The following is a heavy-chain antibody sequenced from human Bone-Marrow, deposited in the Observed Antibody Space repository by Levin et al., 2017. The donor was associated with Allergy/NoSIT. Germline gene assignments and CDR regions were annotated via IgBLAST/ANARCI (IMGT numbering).Heavy chain of an antibody. V-gene: IGHV3-49*03. Sequence: PGGSLRLSCTASGFTFGDYAVSWFRQAPGKGLEWVGFIRSKAYGGTTEYAASVKGRFTISRDDSKSIAYLQMNSLKTEDTAVYYCTRVLNCSSTSCNQQGWWFDPWGQGTLVTVSS. J-gene: IGHJ5*02. CDR1: GFTFGDYA. D-gene: IGHD2-2*01. CDR2: IRSKAYGGTT. CDR3: TRVLNCSSTSCNQQGWWFDP.